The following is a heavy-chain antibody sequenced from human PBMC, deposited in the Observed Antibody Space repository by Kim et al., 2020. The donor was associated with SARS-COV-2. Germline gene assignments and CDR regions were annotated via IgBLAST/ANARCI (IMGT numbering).Heavy chain of an antibody. J-gene: IGHJ4*02. V-gene: IGHV3-74*01. CDR1: GFTFSYYW. D-gene: IGHD6-19*01. CDR2: INGDGSST. CDR3: AGDPDYRGWSHFEY. Sequence: GGSLRLSCAASGFTFSYYWMHWVRQPPGKGLVWVSRINGDGSSTSYADSVKGRFTLSRDNAKNTLYLEMNSLRADDTAVYFCAGDPDYRGWSHFEYWGQRILVTVSS.